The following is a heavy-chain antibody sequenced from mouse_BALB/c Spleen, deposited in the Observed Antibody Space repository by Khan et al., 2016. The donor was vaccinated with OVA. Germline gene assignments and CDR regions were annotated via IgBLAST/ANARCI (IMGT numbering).Heavy chain of an antibody. D-gene: IGHD2-3*01. J-gene: IGHJ4*01. V-gene: IGHV2-9*02. Sequence: QVQLKESGPGLVAPSQSLSITCTVSGFSLTTYGVHWVRQPPGKGLEWLGVIWAGGDSNYNSALMSRLSISKDNSKCPVFLIMNSLQTEDAAMYYCSRFYDGYYYTVDYWGQGTSVTVSS. CDR2: IWAGGDS. CDR3: SRFYDGYYYTVDY. CDR1: GFSLTTYG.